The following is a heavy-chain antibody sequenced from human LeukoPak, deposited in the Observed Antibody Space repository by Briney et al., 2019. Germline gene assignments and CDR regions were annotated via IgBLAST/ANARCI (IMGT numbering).Heavy chain of an antibody. CDR3: AREAFDSSSSPSKFDP. CDR1: GGSISSYY. V-gene: IGHV4-59*01. Sequence: SETLSLTCTVSGGSISSYYWSWIRQPPGKGLEWIGYIYYSGSTNYNPSLKSRVTISVDTSKNQFSLKLSSVTAADTAVYYCAREAFDSSSSPSKFDPWGQGTLVTVSP. D-gene: IGHD6-6*01. J-gene: IGHJ5*02. CDR2: IYYSGST.